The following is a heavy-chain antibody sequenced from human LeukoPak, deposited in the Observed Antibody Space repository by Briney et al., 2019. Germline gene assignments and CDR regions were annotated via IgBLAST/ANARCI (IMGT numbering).Heavy chain of an antibody. CDR2: ITSGHST. CDR1: RFTFSNYA. D-gene: IGHD2-2*01. V-gene: IGHV3-23*01. CDR3: AKDYQECTGTTCSGEAFFDY. Sequence: PGRSLRLSCAASRFTFSNYAMSWVRQAAGKGLEWVSGITSGHSTFYADSVKGRFTISRDNSKNTVYLQMNSLRAEDTAVYYCAKDYQECTGTTCSGEAFFDYWGQGTLVTVSS. J-gene: IGHJ4*02.